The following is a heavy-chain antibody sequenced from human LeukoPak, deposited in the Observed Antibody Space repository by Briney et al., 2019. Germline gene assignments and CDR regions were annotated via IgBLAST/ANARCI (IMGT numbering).Heavy chain of an antibody. CDR3: ASGGNSGWETEPLDY. D-gene: IGHD6-19*01. V-gene: IGHV3-23*01. CDR2: ISGSGGST. CDR1: GFTFSSYA. Sequence: TGGSLRLSCAASGFTFSSYAMSWVRQAPGKGLEWVSAISGSGGSTYYADSVKGRFTISRDNSKNTLYLQMNSLRAEDTAVYYCASGGNSGWETEPLDYWGQGTLVTVSS. J-gene: IGHJ4*02.